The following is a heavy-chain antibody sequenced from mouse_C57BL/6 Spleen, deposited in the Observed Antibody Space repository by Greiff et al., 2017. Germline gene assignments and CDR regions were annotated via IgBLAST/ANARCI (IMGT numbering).Heavy chain of an antibody. CDR3: ARSSYGNYGYFDV. CDR2: IYPGDGDT. J-gene: IGHJ1*03. CDR1: GYAFSSYW. Sequence: VQLQQSGAELVKPGASVKISCKASGYAFSSYWMNWVKQRPGKGLEWIGQIYPGDGDTNYNGKFKGKATLTADKSSSTAYMQLSSLTSEDSAVYFCARSSYGNYGYFDVWGTGTTVTVSS. D-gene: IGHD2-10*01. V-gene: IGHV1-80*01.